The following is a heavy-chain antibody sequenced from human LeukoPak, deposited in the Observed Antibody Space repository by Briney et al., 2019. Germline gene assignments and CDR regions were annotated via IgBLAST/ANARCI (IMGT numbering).Heavy chain of an antibody. CDR1: GYTFTSYD. CDR3: ARGRSTGYPYYFEY. J-gene: IGHJ4*02. D-gene: IGHD5-12*01. Sequence: ALVKVSCKASGYTFTSYDINWVRQATGQGLEWTGWVNPNSGSTGYAQKFQGRVTITRNTSISTAYMELSGLRSEDTAVYYCARGRSTGYPYYFEYWGQGTLVTVSS. CDR2: VNPNSGST. V-gene: IGHV1-8*03.